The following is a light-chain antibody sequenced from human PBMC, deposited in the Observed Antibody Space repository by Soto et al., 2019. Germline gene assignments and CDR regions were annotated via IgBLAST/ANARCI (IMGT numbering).Light chain of an antibody. J-gene: IGKJ4*01. Sequence: EIVMTQSPATLSVSVGERVTLSCRASQSVSSKLAWYQQKPGQAPRLLIYGASTRATGIPARFSGSGSGTEFTLTISSLQSEDFAVYYCQQYNDWPPQLTFGGGTKVEIK. CDR2: GAS. V-gene: IGKV3-15*01. CDR3: QQYNDWPPQLT. CDR1: QSVSSK.